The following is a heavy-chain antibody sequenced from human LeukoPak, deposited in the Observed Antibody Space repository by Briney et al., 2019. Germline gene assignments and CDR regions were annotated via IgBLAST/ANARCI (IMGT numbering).Heavy chain of an antibody. CDR1: GFTFSIYN. D-gene: IGHD6-13*01. Sequence: GGSLRLSCAASGFTFSIYNMNWVRQAPGKGLEWVAVISYDGSNKYYADSVKGRFAISRDNSKNTLYLQMNSLRAEDTAVYYCAGHSSSPFDPWGQGTLVTVSS. CDR3: AGHSSSPFDP. V-gene: IGHV3-30*03. J-gene: IGHJ5*02. CDR2: ISYDGSNK.